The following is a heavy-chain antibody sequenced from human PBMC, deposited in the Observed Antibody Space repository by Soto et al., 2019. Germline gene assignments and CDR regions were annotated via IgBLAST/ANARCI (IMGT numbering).Heavy chain of an antibody. Sequence: QVQLVQSGGVVVQPGRSLRLSCAASGFNFNSCFIHSVRQAPGKGLKWVAMIFPNGREKEIADSVKGRFTPSRDNSNDRMYLQMDSLRPADTAVYYCARDAEHGSNCDLAYWGQGVLVTVSS. J-gene: IGHJ4*02. V-gene: IGHV3-30*13. CDR3: ARDAEHGSNCDLAY. CDR2: IFPNGREK. CDR1: GFNFNSCF. D-gene: IGHD1-26*01.